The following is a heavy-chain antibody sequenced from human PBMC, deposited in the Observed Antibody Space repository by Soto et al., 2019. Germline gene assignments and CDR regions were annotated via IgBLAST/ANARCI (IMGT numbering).Heavy chain of an antibody. Sequence: GASVKVSCKASGYTFTSYDINWVRQATGQGLEWMGWMNPNSGNTGYAQKFQGRVTMTRNTSISTAYMELSSLRSEDTAVYYCARGTITMARGLEDYYYYYGMDVWGQGTTVTVSS. J-gene: IGHJ6*02. V-gene: IGHV1-8*01. CDR3: ARGTITMARGLEDYYYYYGMDV. D-gene: IGHD3-10*01. CDR2: MNPNSGNT. CDR1: GYTFTSYD.